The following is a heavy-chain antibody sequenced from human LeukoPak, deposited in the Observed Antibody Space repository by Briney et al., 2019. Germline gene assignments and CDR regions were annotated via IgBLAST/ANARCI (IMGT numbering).Heavy chain of an antibody. J-gene: IGHJ2*01. CDR3: ARRWYFDL. V-gene: IGHV3-30*04. CDR1: GFTFSIYA. Sequence: QPGRSLRLSCAASGFTFSIYAMHWVRQAPGKGLEWVAVISYDGSDKYYADSVKGRFTISRDNSKNTVYLQMNSLRPEDTAVYYCARRWYFDLWGRGTLVTVSS. CDR2: ISYDGSDK.